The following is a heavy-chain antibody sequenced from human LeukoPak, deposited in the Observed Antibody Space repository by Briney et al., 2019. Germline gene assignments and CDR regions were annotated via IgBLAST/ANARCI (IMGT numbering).Heavy chain of an antibody. CDR3: ARLRYYAMDV. CDR1: GFTFDDYA. Sequence: GRSLRLSCVASGFTFDDYAMHWVRQTPGKGLEWVSGLSWNSDTINYGDSVKGRFTISRDNAKNSLYLQMNSLRAEDTAVYYCARLRYYAMDVWGQGTTVTASS. J-gene: IGHJ6*02. CDR2: LSWNSDTI. V-gene: IGHV3-9*01.